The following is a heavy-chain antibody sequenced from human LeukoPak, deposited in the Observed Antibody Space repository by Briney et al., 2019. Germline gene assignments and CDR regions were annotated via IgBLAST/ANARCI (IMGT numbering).Heavy chain of an antibody. CDR3: ARGVRRFDP. CDR1: GGSFSGYY. D-gene: IGHD4-23*01. J-gene: IGHJ5*02. CDR2: INHSGST. V-gene: IGHV4-34*01. Sequence: SETLSLTCAVYGGSFSGYYWSWIRQPPGKGLEWIGEINHSGSTNYNPSLKSRVTISVDTSKNQFSLKLSSVTAADTAVYYCARGVRRFDPWGQGTQVTVSS.